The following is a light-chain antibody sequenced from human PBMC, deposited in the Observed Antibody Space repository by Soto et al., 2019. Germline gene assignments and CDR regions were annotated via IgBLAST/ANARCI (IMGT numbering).Light chain of an antibody. J-gene: IGLJ1*01. CDR1: SSDVGEYN. Sequence: QSALTQPPSASGSPGQSVTISCTGTSSDVGEYNVSWYQQHPGKAPKILIYEVSRRPSGVPDRFSGSKAGNTASLTVSGLQAEDEDDYYCCSYGGSSNYVFGTGTKVTVL. CDR2: EVS. V-gene: IGLV2-8*01. CDR3: CSYGGSSNYV.